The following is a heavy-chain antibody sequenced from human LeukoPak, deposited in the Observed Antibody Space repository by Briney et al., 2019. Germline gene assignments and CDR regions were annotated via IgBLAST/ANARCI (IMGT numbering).Heavy chain of an antibody. CDR2: IYYSGST. V-gene: IGHV4-59*01. J-gene: IGHJ5*02. Sequence: KPSETLSLTCTVSGGSISSYYWSWIRQPPGKGLEWIGYIYYSGSTNYNPSLKSRVTISVDTSKNQFSLKLSSVTAADTAVYYCARDSGDSYYNPNNWFDPWGQGTLVTVSS. D-gene: IGHD3-10*01. CDR3: ARDSGDSYYNPNNWFDP. CDR1: GGSISSYY.